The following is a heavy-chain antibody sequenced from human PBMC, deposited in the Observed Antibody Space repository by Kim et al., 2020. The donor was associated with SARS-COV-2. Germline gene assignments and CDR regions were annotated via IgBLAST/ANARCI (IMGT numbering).Heavy chain of an antibody. CDR3: ARQSGAEPVRYYYYYGMDV. J-gene: IGHJ6*02. V-gene: IGHV4-39*01. D-gene: IGHD3-10*01. Sequence: SRVTISVDTSKNQFSLKLSSVTAADTAVYYCARQSGAEPVRYYYYYGMDVWGQGTTVTVSS.